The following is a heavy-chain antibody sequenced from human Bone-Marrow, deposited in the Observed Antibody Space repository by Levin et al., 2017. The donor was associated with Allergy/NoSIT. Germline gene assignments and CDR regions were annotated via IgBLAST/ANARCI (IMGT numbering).Heavy chain of an antibody. J-gene: IGHJ4*02. Sequence: GGSLRLSCAASGFTFDDYAMHRVRQAPGKGLEWVSGLSWNSANIAYADSVKGRFTISRDNAKNSLYLQMNSLRAEDTALYYCAKDIGTTVLTPGFGFDYWGQGTLVTVSS. V-gene: IGHV3-9*01. CDR1: GFTFDDYA. CDR3: AKDIGTTVLTPGFGFDY. D-gene: IGHD4-23*01. CDR2: LSWNSANI.